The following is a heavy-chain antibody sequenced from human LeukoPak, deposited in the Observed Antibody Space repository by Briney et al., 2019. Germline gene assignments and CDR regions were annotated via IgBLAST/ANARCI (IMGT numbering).Heavy chain of an antibody. CDR3: ARVESGYDFGHYFDY. Sequence: PSETLSLTCTVSGGSISSSSYYWGWIRQPPGKGLEWIGSISYSGSTYYNPSLKSRVTISVDTSKNQFSLKLSSVTAADTAVYYCARVESGYDFGHYFDYWGQGTLVTVSS. D-gene: IGHD5-12*01. CDR2: ISYSGST. CDR1: GGSISSSSYY. J-gene: IGHJ4*02. V-gene: IGHV4-39*07.